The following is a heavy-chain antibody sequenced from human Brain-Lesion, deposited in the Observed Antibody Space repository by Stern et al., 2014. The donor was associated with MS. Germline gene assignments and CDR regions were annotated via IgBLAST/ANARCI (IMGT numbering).Heavy chain of an antibody. Sequence: VPLVESGAEVKKPGASVKVSCKASGYTFTGYYMHWGRQAPGQGLEWMGGINPKSGGTNYAQKFQGWVTMTRDTSINTAYMELSRLRSDDTAVYYCATYYYDSTGYNDFWGQGTLVTVSS. J-gene: IGHJ4*02. D-gene: IGHD3-22*01. CDR2: INPKSGGT. CDR3: ATYYYDSTGYNDF. V-gene: IGHV1-2*04. CDR1: GYTFTGYY.